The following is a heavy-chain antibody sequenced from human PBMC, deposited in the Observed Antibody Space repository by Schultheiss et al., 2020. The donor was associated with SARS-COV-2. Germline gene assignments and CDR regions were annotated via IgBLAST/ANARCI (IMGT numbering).Heavy chain of an antibody. D-gene: IGHD3-10*01. V-gene: IGHV4-34*03. CDR3: SYGSGSYYYYYYMDV. J-gene: IGHJ6*03. Sequence: SQTLSLTCAVYGGSFSGYYWSWIRQPPGKGLEWIGSIYYSGSTNYNPSLKSRVTISVDTSKNQFSLKLSSVTAADTAVYYCSYGSGSYYYYYYMDVWGKGTTVTVSS. CDR2: IYYSGST. CDR1: GGSFSGYY.